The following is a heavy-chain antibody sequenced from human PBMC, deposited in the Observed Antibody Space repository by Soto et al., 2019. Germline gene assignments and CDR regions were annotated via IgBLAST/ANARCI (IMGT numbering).Heavy chain of an antibody. V-gene: IGHV6-1*01. J-gene: IGHJ6*02. Sequence: SQTLSLTCAISGDSVSSNSAAWNWIRQSPSRGLEWLGRTYYRSKWYNDYAVSVKSRIAINPDTSKNQFSLQLNSVTPEDTAVYYCARDERGYSGWGVNYGMDVWGQGTTVTVSS. CDR3: ARDERGYSGWGVNYGMDV. D-gene: IGHD5-12*01. CDR1: GDSVSSNSAA. CDR2: TYYRSKWYN.